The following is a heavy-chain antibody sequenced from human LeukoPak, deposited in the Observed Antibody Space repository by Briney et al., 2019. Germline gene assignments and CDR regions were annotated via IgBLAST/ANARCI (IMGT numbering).Heavy chain of an antibody. V-gene: IGHV4-59*01. CDR3: ARGLHAVDY. CDR1: GGSTSSYY. CDR2: IYYSVTT. D-gene: IGHD5-24*01. Sequence: SETLSLTCTVSGGSTSSYYWSWIRQPPGKGLEWIGYIYYSVTTNYNPSLKSRVTISVDTSKNQFSLKLSSVTAADTAVYYCARGLHAVDYWGQGTLVTVSS. J-gene: IGHJ4*02.